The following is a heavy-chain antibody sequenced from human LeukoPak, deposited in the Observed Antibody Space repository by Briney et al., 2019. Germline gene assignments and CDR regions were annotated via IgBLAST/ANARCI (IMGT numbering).Heavy chain of an antibody. CDR3: ARDLDDSSGYYFDL. CDR2: ISYDGSNK. V-gene: IGHV3-30-3*01. CDR1: GFTFSSYA. D-gene: IGHD3-22*01. Sequence: PGGSLRLSCAASGFTFSSYAMHWVRQAPGKGLEWVAVISYDGSNKYYADSVKGRFTISRDNSKNTLYLQMNSLRAEDTAVYYCARDLDDSSGYYFDLWGQGTLVTVSS. J-gene: IGHJ4*02.